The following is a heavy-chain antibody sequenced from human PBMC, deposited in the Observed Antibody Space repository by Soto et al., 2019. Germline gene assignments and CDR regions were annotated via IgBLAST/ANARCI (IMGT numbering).Heavy chain of an antibody. V-gene: IGHV3-66*01. CDR1: GFTVSSNY. CDR2: IYSGGST. CDR3: ARDKVVPAAIYYYYYMDV. J-gene: IGHJ6*03. D-gene: IGHD2-2*01. Sequence: GGSLRLSCAASGFTVSSNYMSWVRQAPGKGLEWVSVIYSGGSTYYADSVKGRFTISRDNSKNTLYLQVNSLRAEDTAVYYCARDKVVPAAIYYYYYMDVWGKGTTVTVSS.